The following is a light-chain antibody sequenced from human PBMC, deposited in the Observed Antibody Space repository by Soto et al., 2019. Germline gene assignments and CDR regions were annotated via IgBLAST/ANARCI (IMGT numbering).Light chain of an antibody. CDR2: KAS. V-gene: IGKV1-5*03. CDR3: QQYNSYTWT. CDR1: QSISSW. J-gene: IGKJ1*01. Sequence: DIQMTQSPSTLSASVGDRVTIPCRASQSISSWLAWYQQKPGKAPKLLIYKASSLESGVPSRFSGSGSGTEFTLTISSLKNDDFATYYCQQYNSYTWTFGQGTKVDIK.